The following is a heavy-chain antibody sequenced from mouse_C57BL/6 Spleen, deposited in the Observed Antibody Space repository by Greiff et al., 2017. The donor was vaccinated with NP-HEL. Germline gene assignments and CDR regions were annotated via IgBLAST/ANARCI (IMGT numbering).Heavy chain of an antibody. CDR2: IWRGGST. CDR3: AKRGGTGDYYAMDY. D-gene: IGHD4-1*01. Sequence: QVQLQQSGPGLVQPSQSLSITCTVSGFSLTSYGVHWVRQSPGKGLEWLGVIWRGGSTDYNAAFMSRLSIPTDNSKSHVFFKMNSLQADDTAIYYCAKRGGTGDYYAMDYWGQGTSVTVSS. V-gene: IGHV2-5*01. CDR1: GFSLTSYG. J-gene: IGHJ4*01.